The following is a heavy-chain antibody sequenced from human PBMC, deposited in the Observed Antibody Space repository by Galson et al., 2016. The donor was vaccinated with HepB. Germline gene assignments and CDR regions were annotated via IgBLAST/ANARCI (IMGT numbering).Heavy chain of an antibody. D-gene: IGHD6-13*01. Sequence: LRLSCAASGFTFSHAWMSWVRQAPGKGLEWVGRIKSILDGGTTDYAAPAKGRFTISRDDSKDTVYLQMNRLRIEDTAIYYCTPPPTGQQPYFFDYWGQGTLVTVSS. CDR2: IKSILDGGTT. CDR3: TPPPTGQQPYFFDY. V-gene: IGHV3-15*01. CDR1: GFTFSHAW. J-gene: IGHJ4*02.